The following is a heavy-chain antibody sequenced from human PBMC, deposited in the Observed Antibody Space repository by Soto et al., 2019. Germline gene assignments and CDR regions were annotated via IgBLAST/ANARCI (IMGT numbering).Heavy chain of an antibody. V-gene: IGHV1-18*01. Sequence: QVQLVQSGAEVKKPGASVKVSCKASGYTFTSYGLSWVRQAPGQGLEWMGWISAYNGDTHYAQKLPGRVTMTTDTSMSTAYMGLTILRSDDTAVYYCARVPDGFVAGKCYYYCFDVWRQGTTVTFSS. CDR1: GYTFTSYG. CDR3: ARVPDGFVAGKCYYYCFDV. CDR2: ISAYNGDT. J-gene: IGHJ6*01. D-gene: IGHD6-19*01.